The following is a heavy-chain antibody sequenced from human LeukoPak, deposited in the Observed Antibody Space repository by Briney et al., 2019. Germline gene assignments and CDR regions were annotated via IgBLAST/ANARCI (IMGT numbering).Heavy chain of an antibody. CDR3: TTEDHSNYNY. D-gene: IGHD4-11*01. V-gene: IGHV3-7*01. CDR1: GFPFSSYW. Sequence: PGGSLRLSCAASGFPFSSYWMAWVRAAPGKGLEWVASIKQDGGETFYVDSVKGRFTISRDNAKNSLYLQMTRLRAEDTAVYYCTTEDHSNYNYWGQGTLVTVSS. J-gene: IGHJ4*02. CDR2: IKQDGGET.